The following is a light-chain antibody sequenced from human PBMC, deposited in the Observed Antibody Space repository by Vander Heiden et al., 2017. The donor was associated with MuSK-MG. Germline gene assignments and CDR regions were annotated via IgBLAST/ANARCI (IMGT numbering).Light chain of an antibody. V-gene: IGLV2-14*03. CDR1: SSDVGGYTY. J-gene: IGLJ2*01. CDR2: EVS. Sequence: QSALTQTASVHGSHGEAITIPCTGTSSDVGGYTYVSWYQQHPGKAPKLVIYEVSNRPSGVSSRFSVSKYGNTASLTISGLQTEDEADYYCNSFTSSSTVVFCGGTKLTVL. CDR3: NSFTSSSTVV.